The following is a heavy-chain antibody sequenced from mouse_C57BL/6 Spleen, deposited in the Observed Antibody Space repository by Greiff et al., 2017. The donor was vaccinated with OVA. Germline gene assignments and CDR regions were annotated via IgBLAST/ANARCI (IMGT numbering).Heavy chain of an antibody. Sequence: VQLQQPGAELVKPGASVKMSCKASGYTFTSYWITWVKQRPGQGLEWIGDIYPGSGSTNYNEKFKSKATLTVDTSSSTAYMQLSSLTSEDSAVYYCASGYYGSSYVAWFAYWGQGTLVTVSA. CDR2: IYPGSGST. CDR1: GYTFTSYW. J-gene: IGHJ3*01. CDR3: ASGYYGSSYVAWFAY. V-gene: IGHV1-55*01. D-gene: IGHD1-1*01.